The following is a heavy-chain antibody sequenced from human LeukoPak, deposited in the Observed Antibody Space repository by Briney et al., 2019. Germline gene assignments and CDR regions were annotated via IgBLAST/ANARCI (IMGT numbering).Heavy chain of an antibody. V-gene: IGHV1-18*01. CDR1: GYTFTSYG. CDR3: ARVPDYMDV. Sequence: ASVKVSCKASGYTFTSYGISWVRQAPGQGLEWMGWISAYNGNTNYAQKFQGRVTMTRDTSISTAYMELSRLRSDDTAVYYCARVPDYMDVWGKGTTVTVSS. J-gene: IGHJ6*03. CDR2: ISAYNGNT.